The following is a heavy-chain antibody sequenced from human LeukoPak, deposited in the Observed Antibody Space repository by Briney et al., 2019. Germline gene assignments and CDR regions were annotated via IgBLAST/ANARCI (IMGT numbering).Heavy chain of an antibody. J-gene: IGHJ4*02. CDR1: GFTFSSYA. D-gene: IGHD5-12*01. CDR2: IDGSGSST. Sequence: GGSLRLSCAASGFTFSSYAMSWFRQAPGRGLGWGSAIDGSGSSTYYADSVRGRFTISRDNSKNTLYLQMNSLRAEDTAIYYCAKDRRLPWDYFDSWGQGTLVTVSS. V-gene: IGHV3-23*01. CDR3: AKDRRLPWDYFDS.